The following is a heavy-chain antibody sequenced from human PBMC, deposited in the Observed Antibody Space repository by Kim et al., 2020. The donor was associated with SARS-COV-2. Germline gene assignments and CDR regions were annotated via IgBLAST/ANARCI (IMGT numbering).Heavy chain of an antibody. D-gene: IGHD5-18*01. J-gene: IGHJ4*02. V-gene: IGHV4-39*01. Sequence: SETLSLTYTVSGGSISSSSYYWGWIRQPPGKGLEWIGSIYYSGSTYYNPSLKSRVTISVDTSKNQFSLKLSSVTAADTAVYYCARRYTAMVTPFFDYWGQGTLVTVSS. CDR2: IYYSGST. CDR1: GGSISSSSYY. CDR3: ARRYTAMVTPFFDY.